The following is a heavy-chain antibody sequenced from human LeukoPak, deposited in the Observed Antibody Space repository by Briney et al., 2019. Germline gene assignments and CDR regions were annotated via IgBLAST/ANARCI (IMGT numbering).Heavy chain of an antibody. D-gene: IGHD1-26*01. Sequence: GGSLRLSCTASGFTFSSYAMSWVRQSPGKGLEWVSSISGTATGGTTYYADSVKGRFTVSRDSPKNTVYLQMNSLRAEDTAVYYCANLWESWGQGTLVTVSS. V-gene: IGHV3-23*01. CDR1: GFTFSSYA. CDR3: ANLWES. CDR2: ISGTATGGTT. J-gene: IGHJ5*02.